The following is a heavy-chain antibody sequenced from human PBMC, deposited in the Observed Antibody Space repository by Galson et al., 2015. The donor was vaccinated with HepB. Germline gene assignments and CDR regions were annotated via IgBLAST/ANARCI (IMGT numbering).Heavy chain of an antibody. CDR2: INHSGST. J-gene: IGHJ4*02. CDR1: GGSFSGYY. V-gene: IGHV4-34*01. Sequence: ETLSLTCAVYGGSFSGYYWSWIRQPPGEGLEWIGEINHSGSTNYNPSLKSRVTISVDTSKNQFSLKLSSVTAADTAVYYCARGDGLGDDYWGQGTLVTVSS. CDR3: ARGDGLGDDY. D-gene: IGHD1-26*01.